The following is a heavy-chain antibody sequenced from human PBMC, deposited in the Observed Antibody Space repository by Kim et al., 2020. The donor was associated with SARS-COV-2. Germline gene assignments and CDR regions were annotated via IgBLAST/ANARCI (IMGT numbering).Heavy chain of an antibody. D-gene: IGHD3-16*02. Sequence: SVKVSCKASGGTFSSYAISWVRQAPGQGLEWMGGIIPIFGTANYAQKFQGRVTITADESTSTAYMELSSLRSEDTAVYYCARWRLGELSLSGWFDPWGQGTLVTVSS. J-gene: IGHJ5*02. CDR1: GGTFSSYA. V-gene: IGHV1-69*13. CDR3: ARWRLGELSLSGWFDP. CDR2: IIPIFGTA.